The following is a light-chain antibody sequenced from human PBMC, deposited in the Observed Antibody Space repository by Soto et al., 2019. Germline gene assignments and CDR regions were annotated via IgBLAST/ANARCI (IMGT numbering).Light chain of an antibody. Sequence: QSALTQPASVSGSPGQSITISCTGTSSDVGGYNYVAWYQQHPGKAPKVIIYDVSIRPSGFSNRFSGSKSGNTASLTISGLQAEDEADYYCDSYTSSGTYVFGTGTKVTVL. V-gene: IGLV2-14*01. CDR3: DSYTSSGTYV. CDR2: DVS. J-gene: IGLJ1*01. CDR1: SSDVGGYNY.